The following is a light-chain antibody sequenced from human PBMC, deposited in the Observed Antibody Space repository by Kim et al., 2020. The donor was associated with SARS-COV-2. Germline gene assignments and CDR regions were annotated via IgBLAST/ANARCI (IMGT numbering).Light chain of an antibody. J-gene: IGLJ3*02. Sequence: QSVLTQPPSVSAAPGQSVTISCSGSNSNIGTNYVSWYQQLPGTAPKLLIYDSDKRPSEIPDRFSASKSGTSATLGITGLQTGDEADYYCGTWDSSLSAGVFGGGTKLTVL. V-gene: IGLV1-51*01. CDR3: GTWDSSLSAGV. CDR1: NSNIGTNY. CDR2: DSD.